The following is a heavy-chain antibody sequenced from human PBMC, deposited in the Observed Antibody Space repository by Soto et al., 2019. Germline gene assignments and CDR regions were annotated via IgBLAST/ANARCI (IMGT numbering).Heavy chain of an antibody. D-gene: IGHD4-17*01. CDR2: IYYSGST. J-gene: IGHJ5*02. Sequence: SETLSLTCTVSGGSVSSGSYYWSWIRQPPGKGLEWIGYIYYSGSTNYNPSLKSRVTISVDTSKNQFSLKLSSVTAADTAVYYCARTGLPNWFDPWGQGTLVTVSS. CDR1: GGSVSSGSYY. V-gene: IGHV4-61*01. CDR3: ARTGLPNWFDP.